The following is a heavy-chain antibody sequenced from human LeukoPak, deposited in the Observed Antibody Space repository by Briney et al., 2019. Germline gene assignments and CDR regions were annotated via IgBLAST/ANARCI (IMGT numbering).Heavy chain of an antibody. D-gene: IGHD2/OR15-2a*01. Sequence: GGSLRLSCAASGFTCSAYSLRWVRQAPGKGLEWLSYISSTGSTIYYAGSVKGRFTISRDNAKNSLYLQMNSLRAEDTAVYYCVGSKAPFFYFDYWGQGILVTVSS. CDR3: VGSKAPFFYFDY. CDR1: GFTCSAYS. V-gene: IGHV3-48*01. CDR2: ISSTGSTI. J-gene: IGHJ4*02.